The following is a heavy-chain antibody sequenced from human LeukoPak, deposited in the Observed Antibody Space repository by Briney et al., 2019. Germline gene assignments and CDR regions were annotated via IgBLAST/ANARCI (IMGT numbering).Heavy chain of an antibody. V-gene: IGHV1-2*02. CDR3: ARDLEYLYPGGALDT. J-gene: IGHJ3*02. CDR2: INPNSGGT. Sequence: ASVKVSCKASGYTFTAYYMHWVRQAPGQGLEWMGWINPNSGGTNYARKVQGRVTMTRDTSISTPYMELSRLRSEDTAVYYCARDLEYLYPGGALDTWGEGTTVTVSS. CDR1: GYTFTAYY. D-gene: IGHD3-16*01.